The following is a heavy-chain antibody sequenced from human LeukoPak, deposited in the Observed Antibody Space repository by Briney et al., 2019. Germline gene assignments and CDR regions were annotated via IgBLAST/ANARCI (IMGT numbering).Heavy chain of an antibody. V-gene: IGHV1-2*02. CDR3: ARDKTASYYYDSSGDYVYFDY. CDR1: GYTFTGYY. J-gene: IGHJ4*02. Sequence: ASVKVSCKASGYTFTGYYMHWVRQAPGQGLEWMGWINPNSGGTNYAQKFQGRVTMTRDTSISTAYMELSRLRSDDTAVYYCARDKTASYYYDSSGDYVYFDYWGPGTLVTVSS. CDR2: INPNSGGT. D-gene: IGHD3-22*01.